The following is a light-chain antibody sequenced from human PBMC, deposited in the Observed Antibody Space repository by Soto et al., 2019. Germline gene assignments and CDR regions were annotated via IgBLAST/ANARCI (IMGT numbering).Light chain of an antibody. CDR3: QQYKNWPL. J-gene: IGKJ5*01. CDR1: HSVNSH. V-gene: IGKV3-15*01. CDR2: GAS. Sequence: MMMTQSPATLSVSPGERVTLSCRTSHSVNSHVAWYQQKPGQAPRLLLYGASTRATGIPVRFSGSGFGTEFTLTISSLQSEDFAVYYCQQYKNWPLFGQGTRLANK.